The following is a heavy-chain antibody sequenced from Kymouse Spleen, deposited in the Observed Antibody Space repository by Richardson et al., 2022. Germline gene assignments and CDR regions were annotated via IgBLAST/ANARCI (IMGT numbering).Heavy chain of an antibody. V-gene: IGHV4-34*01. J-gene: IGHJ4*02. D-gene: IGHD6-6*01. CDR2: INHSGST. CDR3: ARGKVSNFDY. CDR1: GGSFSGYY. Sequence: QVQLQQWGAGLLKPSETLSLTCAVYGGSFSGYYWSWIRQPPGKGLEWIGEINHSGSTNYNPSLKSRVTISVDTSKNQFSLKLSSVTAADTAVYYCARGKVSNFDYWGQGTLVTVSS.